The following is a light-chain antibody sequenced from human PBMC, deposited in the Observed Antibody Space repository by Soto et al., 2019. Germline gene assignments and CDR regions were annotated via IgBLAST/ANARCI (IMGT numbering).Light chain of an antibody. Sequence: EIVLTQSPATLSLSPGERATLSCRASQSFSNNLDWYQQKPGQAPRLLIYDSSTRATGIPPRFSGSGAGTDFTLTIGGLEPVDFAVNYCQQRGDWPRTFGQGTKVEIK. CDR3: QQRGDWPRT. CDR1: QSFSNN. V-gene: IGKV3-11*01. CDR2: DSS. J-gene: IGKJ1*01.